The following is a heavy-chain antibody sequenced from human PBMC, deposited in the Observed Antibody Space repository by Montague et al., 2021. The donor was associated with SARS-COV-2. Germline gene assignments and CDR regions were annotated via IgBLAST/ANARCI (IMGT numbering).Heavy chain of an antibody. CDR2: IYYSGST. CDR3: ARVHIVVVTAMRYFDI. CDR1: GGSISSGGYY. D-gene: IGHD2-21*02. J-gene: IGHJ2*01. V-gene: IGHV4-31*03. Sequence: TLSLTCTVSGGSISSGGYYWSWIRQHPGKGLEWNVYIYYSGSTYYNPHLKSRVTISVYTSKNQFSLKLSSVTAADTAVYYCARVHIVVVTAMRYFDIWGRGTMVTVSS.